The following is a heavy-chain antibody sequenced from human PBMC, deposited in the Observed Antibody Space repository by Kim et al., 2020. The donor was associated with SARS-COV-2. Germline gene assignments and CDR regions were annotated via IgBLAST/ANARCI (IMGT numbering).Heavy chain of an antibody. CDR3: ARENYGDYAFDI. CDR1: GFTFSDYY. CDR2: INSRGGAI. D-gene: IGHD4-17*01. J-gene: IGHJ3*02. V-gene: IGHV3-11*01. Sequence: GGSLRLSCAASGFTFSDYYMTWIRQAPGKGLECISYINSRGGAIYYSDSVRGRFTISRDSADNSLYLQMHSLRAEDTAMYYCARENYGDYAFDIGGQGT.